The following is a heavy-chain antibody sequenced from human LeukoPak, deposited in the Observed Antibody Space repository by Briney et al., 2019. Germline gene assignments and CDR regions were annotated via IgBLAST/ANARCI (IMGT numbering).Heavy chain of an antibody. D-gene: IGHD4-17*01. J-gene: IGHJ5*02. Sequence: GASVKVSCKASGYTFTSYDINWVRQATGQGLEWMGWMNPNSGNTGYAQKFQGRVSMTRDTSISTAYMELSSLRSEDTAVYYCARNPAHTGWFDPWGQGTQVTVSS. CDR2: MNPNSGNT. CDR3: ARNPAHTGWFDP. V-gene: IGHV1-8*01. CDR1: GYTFTSYD.